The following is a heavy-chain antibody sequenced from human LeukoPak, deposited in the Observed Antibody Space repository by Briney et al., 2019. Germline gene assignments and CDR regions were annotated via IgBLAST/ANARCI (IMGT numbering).Heavy chain of an antibody. D-gene: IGHD4-11*01. J-gene: IGHJ5*02. Sequence: ETLSLTCSVSGYSISSGYYWGWIRQPPGKGLEWMGIIYPGDSDTRYSPSFQGQVTISADKSISTAYLQWSSLKASDTAMYYCARQGVNYSNYRVWFDPWGQGTLVTVSS. CDR3: ARQGVNYSNYRVWFDP. V-gene: IGHV5-51*01. CDR2: IYPGDSDT. CDR1: GYSISSGYY.